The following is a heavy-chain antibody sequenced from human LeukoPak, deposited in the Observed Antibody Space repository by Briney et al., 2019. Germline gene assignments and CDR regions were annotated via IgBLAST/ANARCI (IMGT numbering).Heavy chain of an antibody. CDR1: GFTLSSDW. J-gene: IGHJ3*02. Sequence: GGSLRLSCAASGFTLSSDWMSWVRQAPGKGLEWVVNIKQDGSEQYYVDSVKGRFTTSSDNTKNSLYLQMNRLRAEDTAVYYCARDRGYGDYESALDIWGQGTMVTVSS. V-gene: IGHV3-7*01. CDR2: IKQDGSEQ. D-gene: IGHD4-17*01. CDR3: ARDRGYGDYESALDI.